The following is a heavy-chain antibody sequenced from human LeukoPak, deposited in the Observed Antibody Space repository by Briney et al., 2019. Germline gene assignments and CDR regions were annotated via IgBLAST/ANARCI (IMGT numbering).Heavy chain of an antibody. J-gene: IGHJ6*03. D-gene: IGHD2-2*01. CDR2: ISAYNGNT. Sequence: GASVKVSCKTSGYTYTNYGLSWVRQAPGQGLEWMGWISAYNGNTNDAQKFQGRVTMTTDTSTTTAYMELRSLRSDDTAVYYCARGIVVPAAMRSYYYYYYMDVWGKGTTVTISS. V-gene: IGHV1-18*01. CDR3: ARGIVVPAAMRSYYYYYYMDV. CDR1: GYTYTNYG.